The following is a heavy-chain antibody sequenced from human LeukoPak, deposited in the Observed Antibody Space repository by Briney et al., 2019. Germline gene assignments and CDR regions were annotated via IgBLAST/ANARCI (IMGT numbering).Heavy chain of an antibody. CDR3: ARESIAARPVYYYYYMDV. CDR1: GFTFSSYG. CDR2: IRYDGSNK. J-gene: IGHJ6*03. V-gene: IGHV3-30*02. D-gene: IGHD6-6*01. Sequence: GGSLRLSCAASGFTFSSYGMHWVRQAPGKGLEWVAFIRYDGSNKYYADSVKGRFTISRDNSKNTLYLQMNSLRAEDTAVYYCARESIAARPVYYYYYMDVWGKGTTVTVSS.